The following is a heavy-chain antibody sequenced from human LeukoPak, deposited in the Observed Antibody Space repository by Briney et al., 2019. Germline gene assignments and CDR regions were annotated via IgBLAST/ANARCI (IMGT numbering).Heavy chain of an antibody. Sequence: GGSLRLSCAASGFTFSNYAMRWVRQAPGKGLEWVSGISGSGDSTYYADSVKGRFTISRDNSKNTLYLQMSSLRAEDTAVYYCARAQPYDSSGYYFYYFDYWGQGTLVTVSS. CDR2: ISGSGDST. D-gene: IGHD3-22*01. V-gene: IGHV3-23*01. CDR1: GFTFSNYA. CDR3: ARAQPYDSSGYYFYYFDY. J-gene: IGHJ4*02.